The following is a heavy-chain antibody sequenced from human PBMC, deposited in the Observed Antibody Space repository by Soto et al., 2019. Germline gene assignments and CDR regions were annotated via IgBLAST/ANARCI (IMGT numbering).Heavy chain of an antibody. CDR3: ARQCGKQWDD. CDR1: GGSISSYY. J-gene: IGHJ4*02. CDR2: IYYSGST. V-gene: IGHV4-59*08. D-gene: IGHD6-19*01. Sequence: TLSLTCTVSGGSISSYYWSWIRQPPGKGLEWIGYIYYSGSTNYNPSLKSRVTISVDTSKNQFSLKLSSVTAADTAGDYCARQCGKQWDDWGQGTLVTVSS.